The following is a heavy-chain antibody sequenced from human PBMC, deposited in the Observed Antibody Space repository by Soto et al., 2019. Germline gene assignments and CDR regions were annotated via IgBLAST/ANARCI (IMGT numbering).Heavy chain of an antibody. V-gene: IGHV3-21*01. CDR2: ISSSSSYI. J-gene: IGHJ6*03. CDR3: ARSETLRNIYDYYYMDV. D-gene: IGHD1-1*01. Sequence: EVQLVESGGGLVKPGGSLRLSCAASGFTFSSYSLNWVRQAPGKGLEWVSSISSSSSYIYYADSVKGLFTISRDNAKKSLYLQMNSLRVEDTAVYYCARSETLRNIYDYYYMDVWCKGTTVSV. CDR1: GFTFSSYS.